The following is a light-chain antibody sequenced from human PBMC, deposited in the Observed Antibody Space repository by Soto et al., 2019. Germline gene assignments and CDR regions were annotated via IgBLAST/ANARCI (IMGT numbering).Light chain of an antibody. J-gene: IGKJ5*01. Sequence: IVMTHSPATLSVSPWERAILSFRASQSISINLAWYQQKPGQAPRLLIYAASNRATGVPARFSGSWSGTEFTLTISSLQSEDFAVYYCQQYNNWINFGQGARLEIK. V-gene: IGKV3-15*01. CDR3: QQYNNWIN. CDR1: QSISIN. CDR2: AAS.